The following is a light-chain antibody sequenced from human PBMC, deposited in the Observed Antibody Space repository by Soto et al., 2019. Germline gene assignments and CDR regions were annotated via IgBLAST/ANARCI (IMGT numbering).Light chain of an antibody. CDR2: NTS. J-gene: IGKJ5*01. CDR3: HQYANSPQT. V-gene: IGKV3-20*01. Sequence: EIVLTQSPGTLSLSPGERATLSCRASESVGNNYLAWYQQKPGQAPRLLIYNTSKRATGISDRFSGSGSGTDFTLTISRLEPDDFAVFYCHQYANSPQTFGQGTRLEIK. CDR1: ESVGNNY.